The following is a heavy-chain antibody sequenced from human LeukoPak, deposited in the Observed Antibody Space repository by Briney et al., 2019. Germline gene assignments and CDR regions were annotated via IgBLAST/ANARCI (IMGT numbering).Heavy chain of an antibody. CDR1: GFTFSSYS. CDR3: ARGQRWLQCYDY. CDR2: ISSSSSYI. D-gene: IGHD5-24*01. J-gene: IGHJ4*02. V-gene: IGHV3-21*01. Sequence: TGGSLRLSCAASGFTFSSYSMNWVRQTPGKGLEWVSSISSSSSYIFYADSVKGRFTMSRDNAKKSLFLQMNSLRAADTAVYYCARGQRWLQCYDYWGQGTLVTVSS.